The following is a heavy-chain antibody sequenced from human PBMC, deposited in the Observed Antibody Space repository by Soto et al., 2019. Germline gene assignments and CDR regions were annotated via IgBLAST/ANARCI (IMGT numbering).Heavy chain of an antibody. CDR2: IYSGGST. J-gene: IGHJ4*02. V-gene: IGHV3-53*01. Sequence: PGGSLRLSCAASGFTVSSNYMSWVRQAPGKGLEWVSVIYSGGSTYYADSVKGRFTISRDNSKNTLYLQMNSLRAEDTAVYYCARDPDLPYYGSGSCYNEDYWGQGTLVTVSS. D-gene: IGHD3-10*01. CDR1: GFTVSSNY. CDR3: ARDPDLPYYGSGSCYNEDY.